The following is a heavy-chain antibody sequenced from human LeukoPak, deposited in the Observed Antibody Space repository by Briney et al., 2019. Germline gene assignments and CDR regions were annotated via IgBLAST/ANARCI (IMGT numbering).Heavy chain of an antibody. CDR3: ARGPTVTTDY. D-gene: IGHD4-17*01. J-gene: IGHJ4*02. CDR2: IYYSGSS. Sequence: SETLSLTCTVSGGSISSSSHYWGWFRQPPGKGLEWIGYIYYSGSSFCNPSLKSRVTMSVDTPKNQFSLRLNSVTAADTAVYYCARGPTVTTDYWGQGTLVTVSS. CDR1: GGSISSSSHY. V-gene: IGHV4-39*01.